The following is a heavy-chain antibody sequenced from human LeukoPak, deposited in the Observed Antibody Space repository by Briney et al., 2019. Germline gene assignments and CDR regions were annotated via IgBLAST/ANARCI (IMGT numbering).Heavy chain of an antibody. CDR1: GITFSSYW. J-gene: IGHJ4*02. CDR3: VRGGYSSSLFSDY. V-gene: IGHV3-7*01. CDR2: IKEDGSEK. Sequence: GGSLRLSCAASGITFSSYWMSWVRQAPGKGLEWVANIKEDGSEKYYVDPVKGRFTISRDNAKNSLYLQMNSLRAEDTAVYYCVRGGYSSSLFSDYWGQGTLVTVSS. D-gene: IGHD6-6*01.